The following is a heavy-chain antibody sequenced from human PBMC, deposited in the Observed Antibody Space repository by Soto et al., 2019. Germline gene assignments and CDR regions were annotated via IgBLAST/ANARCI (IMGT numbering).Heavy chain of an antibody. V-gene: IGHV1-8*01. D-gene: IGHD4-17*01. CDR1: GYTFTSYD. J-gene: IGHJ6*02. CDR2: MNPNSGNT. Sequence: GASVKVSCKASGYTFTSYDINWVRQATGQGLEWLGWMNPNSGNTGYAQKFQGRVTMTRNTSISTAYMELSSLRSEDTAVYYCARATLRRGYYCGMHVWGQETTVTVSS. CDR3: ARATLRRGYYCGMHV.